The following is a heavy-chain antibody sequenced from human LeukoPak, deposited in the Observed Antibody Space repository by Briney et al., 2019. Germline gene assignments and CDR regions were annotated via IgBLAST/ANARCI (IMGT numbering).Heavy chain of an antibody. CDR2: TYYRSKWYN. V-gene: IGHV6-1*01. Sequence: SQTLSLTCAISGDSVSSNSAAWNWIRQSPSRGLEWLGRTYYRSKWYNDYAVSVKSRITINPDTSKNQFSLQLNSVTPEDTAVYYCARSIAAVTTVPTGWFDPWGQGTLVTVSS. CDR1: GDSVSSNSAA. J-gene: IGHJ5*02. CDR3: ARSIAAVTTVPTGWFDP. D-gene: IGHD4-17*01.